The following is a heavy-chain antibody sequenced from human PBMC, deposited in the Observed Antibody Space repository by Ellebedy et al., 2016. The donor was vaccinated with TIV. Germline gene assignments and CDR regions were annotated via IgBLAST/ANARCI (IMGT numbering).Heavy chain of an antibody. V-gene: IGHV1-3*01. CDR3: ARGLQGYSQGSFDY. Sequence: ASVKVSXXASGYTFTSYAMHWVRQAPGQRLEWMGWINAGNGNTKYSQKFQGRVTITADESTSTAYMELSSLRSEDTAVYYCARGLQGYSQGSFDYWGQGTLVTVSS. CDR1: GYTFTSYA. J-gene: IGHJ4*02. D-gene: IGHD5-18*01. CDR2: INAGNGNT.